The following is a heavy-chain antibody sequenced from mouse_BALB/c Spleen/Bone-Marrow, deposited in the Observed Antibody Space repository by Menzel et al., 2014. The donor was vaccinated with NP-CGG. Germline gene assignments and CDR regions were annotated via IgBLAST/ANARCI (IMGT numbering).Heavy chain of an antibody. D-gene: IGHD4-1*01. CDR1: GFSLGSYG. V-gene: IGHV2-2*02. CDR2: IWSGGTT. CDR3: ARNWDGVNFDY. Sequence: VQLQQSGPGLVQPSRSLSITCTVSGFSLGSYGVHWIRQSPGQGLEWLGVIWSGGTTDYNAAFISRLSINKENSKGQVFFKMISLQATDTAIYYCARNWDGVNFDYWGQGTTLTVSS. J-gene: IGHJ2*01.